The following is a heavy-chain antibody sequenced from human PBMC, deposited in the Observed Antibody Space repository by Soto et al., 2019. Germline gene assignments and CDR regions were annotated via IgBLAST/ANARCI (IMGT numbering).Heavy chain of an antibody. CDR3: VGTGTTDDF. D-gene: IGHD1-7*01. CDR2: IFYSGDT. CDR1: GASVNTGDYY. J-gene: IGHJ1*01. V-gene: IGHV4-30-4*01. Sequence: VQLQGSGPGLLKPSQTLSLTCTVSGASVNTGDYYWSYIRQPPGKGLAWLGYIFYSGDTYYNPSLKSRATIPLNTSRNQFSRTLTSVTDADTALYYCVGTGTTDDFWGQGTLVTVSS.